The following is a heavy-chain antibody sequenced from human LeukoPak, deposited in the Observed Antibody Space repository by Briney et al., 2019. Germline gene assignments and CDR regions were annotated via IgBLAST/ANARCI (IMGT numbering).Heavy chain of an antibody. Sequence: SVKVSCKASGGTFSSYAISWVRQAPGQGLEWMGRIIPIFGIANYAQKFQGRVTITADKSTSTAYMELSSLRSEDTAMYYCARERGYSGSYCFDYWGQGTLVTVSS. J-gene: IGHJ4*02. CDR3: ARERGYSGSYCFDY. D-gene: IGHD1-26*01. CDR2: IIPIFGIA. CDR1: GGTFSSYA. V-gene: IGHV1-69*04.